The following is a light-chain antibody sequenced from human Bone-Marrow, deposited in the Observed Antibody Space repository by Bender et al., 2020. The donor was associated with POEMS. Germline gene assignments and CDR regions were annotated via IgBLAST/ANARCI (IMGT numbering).Light chain of an antibody. CDR2: DDS. J-gene: IGLJ3*02. V-gene: IGLV3-21*02. CDR3: QVWDTSSDQAV. CDR1: NIASKS. Sequence: SYVLTQPPSVSVAPGQTARITCGGNNIASKSLHWYQQRPGQAPVLVIYDDSDRPSGIPERFSGASSGNTATLTIRRVEAGDEAAYYCQVWDTSSDQAVFGGGTKLTVL.